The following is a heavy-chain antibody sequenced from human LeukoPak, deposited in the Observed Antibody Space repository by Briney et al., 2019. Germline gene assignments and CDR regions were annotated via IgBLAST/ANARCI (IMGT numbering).Heavy chain of an antibody. Sequence: PSETLSLTCTISGGSISSISYYWGWIRQPPGKGLEWIGSIYYTGSTYYNPSLKSRVTVSVDTSKNQFSLKLSSVTAADTAVYYCAREIKRRYYDSSGYYYYFDYWGQGTLVTVSS. CDR3: AREIKRRYYDSSGYYYYFDY. CDR2: IYYTGST. D-gene: IGHD3-22*01. V-gene: IGHV4-39*07. CDR1: GGSISSISYY. J-gene: IGHJ4*02.